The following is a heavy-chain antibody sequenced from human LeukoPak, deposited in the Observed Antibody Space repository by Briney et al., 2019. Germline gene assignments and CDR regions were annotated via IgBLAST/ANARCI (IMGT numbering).Heavy chain of an antibody. V-gene: IGHV3-53*01. J-gene: IGHJ4*02. CDR3: AREGGGYDERPFDY. CDR2: IYSGGST. CDR1: GFTVSSNY. Sequence: PGGSLRLSCAASGFTVSSNYMSWVRQAPGKGLEWVSVIYSGGSTYYADSVKGRFTISRDNAKNSLYLQMNSLRAEDTAVYYCAREGGGYDERPFDYWGQGTLVTVSS. D-gene: IGHD5-12*01.